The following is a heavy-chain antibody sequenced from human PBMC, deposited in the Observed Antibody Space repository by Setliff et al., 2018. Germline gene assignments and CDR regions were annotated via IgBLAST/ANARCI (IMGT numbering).Heavy chain of an antibody. V-gene: IGHV4-4*08. D-gene: IGHD2-15*01. CDR1: GGSFSGYY. CDR3: ATTTLGRYCSGGNCYFGY. CDR2: IHTSGST. Sequence: PSETLSLTCTVSGGSFSGYYWSWIRQPPGKGLEWIGYIHTSGSTNYNPSLKSRVTISVDSSINQFSLKLNSVTAADTAVYYCATTTLGRYCSGGNCYFGYWGQGTQVTVSS. J-gene: IGHJ4*02.